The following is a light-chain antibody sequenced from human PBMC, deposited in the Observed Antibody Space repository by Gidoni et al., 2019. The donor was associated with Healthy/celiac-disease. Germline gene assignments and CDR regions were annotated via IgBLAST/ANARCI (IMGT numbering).Light chain of an antibody. V-gene: IGKV3-11*01. Sequence: EIVLTHSPATLSLSPGERATLSCRASQSVSSYLAWYPQKPGQAPRLLIYDASNRATGIPARFSGSGSGTDFTLTISSLEPEDFAVYYCQQRSNWPTFGGGTKVEIK. CDR2: DAS. CDR1: QSVSSY. J-gene: IGKJ4*01. CDR3: QQRSNWPT.